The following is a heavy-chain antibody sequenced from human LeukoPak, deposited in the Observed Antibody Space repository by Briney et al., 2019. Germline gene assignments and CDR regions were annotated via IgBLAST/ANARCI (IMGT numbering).Heavy chain of an antibody. Sequence: PWASVKVSCKASGYTFTSYGISWVRQAPGQGLEWMGWINPNSGGTNYAQKFQGWVTMTRDTSISTAYMELSRLRSDDTAVYYCARDLGRYYGSGSYYIDAFDIWGQGTMVTVSS. V-gene: IGHV1-2*04. CDR2: INPNSGGT. CDR1: GYTFTSYG. CDR3: ARDLGRYYGSGSYYIDAFDI. D-gene: IGHD3-10*01. J-gene: IGHJ3*02.